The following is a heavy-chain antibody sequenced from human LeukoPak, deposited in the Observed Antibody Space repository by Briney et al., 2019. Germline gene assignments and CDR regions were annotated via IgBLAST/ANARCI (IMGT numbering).Heavy chain of an antibody. CDR1: GYTLIDYS. Sequence: GGSLRLSCAASGYTLIDYSMTWVRQAPGQGLEWISFLTSGGVSAFYADSVRGRFTVSRDDARNSLSLYMNTLRADDTAVYYWASSLNTVMVSPYYLEYWGPGTLVTVSS. CDR2: LTSGGVSA. CDR3: ASSLNTVMVSPYYLEY. D-gene: IGHD5-18*01. V-gene: IGHV3-11*04. J-gene: IGHJ4*02.